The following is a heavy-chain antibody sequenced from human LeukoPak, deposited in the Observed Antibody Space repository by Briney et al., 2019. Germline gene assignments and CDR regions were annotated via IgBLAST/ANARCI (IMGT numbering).Heavy chain of an antibody. CDR1: GGTFSSYT. D-gene: IGHD2-2*01. CDR3: ARRFLTVLEVKKLVFIAVSGK. J-gene: IGHJ3*01. CDR2: IIPILGIA. Sequence: ASVKVSCKASGGTFSSYTISWVRQAPGQGLEWMGGIIPILGIANYAQKFQGRVTITADKSTSTAYMELSSLRSEDTAVYYCARRFLTVLEVKKLVFIAVSGKGGPGT. V-gene: IGHV1-69*10.